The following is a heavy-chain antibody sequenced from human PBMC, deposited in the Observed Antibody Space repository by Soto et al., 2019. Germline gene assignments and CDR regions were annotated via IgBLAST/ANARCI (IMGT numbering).Heavy chain of an antibody. Sequence: GGSLRLSCSASGFSFSNYAMHWVRQAPGKGLEYVSAISTTGGSAYYTDSVNGRFTISRDNSKNTLYLQMNSLRPDDTAVYYCVKTRIAVRDLMGYYYGMDVWGQGTTVTVSS. CDR2: ISTTGGSA. CDR1: GFSFSNYA. J-gene: IGHJ6*02. V-gene: IGHV3-64D*06. CDR3: VKTRIAVRDLMGYYYGMDV. D-gene: IGHD3-10*01.